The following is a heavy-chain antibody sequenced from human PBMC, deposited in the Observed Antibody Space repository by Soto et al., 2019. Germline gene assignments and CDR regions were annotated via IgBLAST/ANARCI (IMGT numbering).Heavy chain of an antibody. J-gene: IGHJ4*02. CDR1: GGSISSGDYY. D-gene: IGHD3-22*01. CDR2: IYYSGST. V-gene: IGHV4-30-4*01. CDR3: ARDHLDYYDSSGPRGY. Sequence: TLSLTCTVSGGSISSGDYYWSWIRQPPGKGLEWIGYIYYSGSTYYNPSLKSRVTISVDTSKNQFSLKLSSVTAADTAVYYCARDHLDYYDSSGPRGYWGQGTLVTVSS.